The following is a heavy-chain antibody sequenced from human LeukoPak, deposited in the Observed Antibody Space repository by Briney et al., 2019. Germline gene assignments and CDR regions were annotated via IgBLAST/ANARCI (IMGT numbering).Heavy chain of an antibody. J-gene: IGHJ4*02. CDR3: ASAAPRFTFDY. CDR1: GGSISSYY. CDR2: IYYSGST. D-gene: IGHD3-10*01. V-gene: IGHV4-59*01. Sequence: SKTLSLTCTVSGGSISSYYWSWIRQPPGKGLEWIGYIYYSGSTNYNPSLKSRVTISVDTSKNQFSLKLSSVTAADTAVYYCASAAPRFTFDYWGQGTLVTVSS.